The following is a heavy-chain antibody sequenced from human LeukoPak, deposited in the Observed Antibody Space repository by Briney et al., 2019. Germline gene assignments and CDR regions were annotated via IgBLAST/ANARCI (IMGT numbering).Heavy chain of an antibody. J-gene: IGHJ6*02. Sequence: GASVKVSCKASGYTFTGYYIHWVRQAPGQGLEWMGWINPNPHSAGTKYSRKFQGRVTMSSDTSISSAYMELSSLMSDDTAVYYCAKATPGRYYYGMDIWGQGTTVTFSS. CDR2: INPNPHSAGT. CDR3: AKATPGRYYYGMDI. V-gene: IGHV1-2*02. CDR1: GYTFTGYY.